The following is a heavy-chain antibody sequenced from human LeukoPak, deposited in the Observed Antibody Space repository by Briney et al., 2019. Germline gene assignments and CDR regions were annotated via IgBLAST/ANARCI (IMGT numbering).Heavy chain of an antibody. D-gene: IGHD4-17*01. CDR1: GGSFSGYY. J-gene: IGHJ5*02. CDR2: INHSGST. CDR3: ARGASTTVTTFNWFDP. V-gene: IGHV4-34*01. Sequence: SETLSLTCAVYGGSFSGYYWSWIRQPPGKGLEWIGEINHSGSTNYNPSLKSRVTISVDTSKNQFSLKLSSVTAADTAVYYCARGASTTVTTFNWFDPWGQGTLVTVSS.